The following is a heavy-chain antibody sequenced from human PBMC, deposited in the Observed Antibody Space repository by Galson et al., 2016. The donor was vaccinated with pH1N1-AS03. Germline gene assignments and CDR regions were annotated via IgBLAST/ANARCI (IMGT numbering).Heavy chain of an antibody. V-gene: IGHV4-59*01. CDR3: ARFRSSWTFYYGLDV. D-gene: IGHD6-13*01. CDR2: IYYSGGT. CDR1: GGSISSYY. Sequence: LSLTCTVSGGSISSYYWTWIRRPPGEGLEWIGHIYYSGGTNYNPSLKSRVTISVDTSKNQFSLKLSSVTAADTAVYYCARFRSSWTFYYGLDVWGQGTTVTVSS. J-gene: IGHJ6*02.